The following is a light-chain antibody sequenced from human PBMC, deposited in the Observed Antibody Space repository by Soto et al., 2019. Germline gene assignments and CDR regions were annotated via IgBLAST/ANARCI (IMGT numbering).Light chain of an antibody. CDR2: DVS. J-gene: IGLJ3*02. CDR1: SSDVGGYNY. Sequence: QSALTQPRSVSGSPGQSVTISCTGSSSDVGGYNYVSWYQQHPGKAPKLVIYDVSKRPSGVPDRFSGSKSANTASLTISGLQAEDAADYYCCSYAGNSLWVFGGGTQLTVL. V-gene: IGLV2-11*01. CDR3: CSYAGNSLWV.